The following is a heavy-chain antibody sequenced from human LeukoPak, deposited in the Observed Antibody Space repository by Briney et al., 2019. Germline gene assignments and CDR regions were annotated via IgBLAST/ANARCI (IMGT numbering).Heavy chain of an antibody. V-gene: IGHV4-59*01. CDR3: ARDSSSWYPYWYFDL. D-gene: IGHD6-13*01. CDR2: IYYSGST. J-gene: IGHJ2*01. Sequence: SETLSLTCTVSGGSISSYYWSWIRQPPGKGLEWVGYIYYSGSTNYNPSLKSRVTISVDTSKNQFSLKLSSVTAADTAVYYCARDSSSWYPYWYFDLWGRGTLVTVSS. CDR1: GGSISSYY.